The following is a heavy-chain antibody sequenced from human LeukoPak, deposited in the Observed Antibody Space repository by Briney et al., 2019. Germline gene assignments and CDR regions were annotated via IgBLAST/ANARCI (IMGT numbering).Heavy chain of an antibody. V-gene: IGHV4-59*01. CDR3: ARTLLGYSYGVFDS. Sequence: SETLSLTCTVSGGSFSSYYWSWIRQPPGKGLEWIGYIYSSGSTNYNPSLKSRVTISVDTSKNQFSLKLSSVTAADTAVYYCARTLLGYSYGVFDSWGQGTLVTVSS. D-gene: IGHD5-18*01. CDR1: GGSFSSYY. CDR2: IYSSGST. J-gene: IGHJ4*02.